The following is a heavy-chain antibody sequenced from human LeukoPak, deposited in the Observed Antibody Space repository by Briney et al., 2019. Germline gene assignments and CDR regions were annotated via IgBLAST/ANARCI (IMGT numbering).Heavy chain of an antibody. D-gene: IGHD2-2*01. CDR2: IYPSGST. J-gene: IGHJ5*02. Sequence: SETLSLTCTVSGGSISSYYWTWIRQPAGKGLEWIGRIYPSGSTNYNPSLKSRVTMSVDTSKNQFSLKLSSVTAADTAVYYCATFHPPGYQLLTKGFDPWGQGTLVTVSS. V-gene: IGHV4-4*07. CDR3: ATFHPPGYQLLTKGFDP. CDR1: GGSISSYY.